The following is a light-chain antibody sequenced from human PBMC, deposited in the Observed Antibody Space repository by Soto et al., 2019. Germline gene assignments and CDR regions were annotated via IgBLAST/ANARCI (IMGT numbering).Light chain of an antibody. CDR2: GAS. V-gene: IGKV3-15*01. CDR3: QQYNNWPGYT. J-gene: IGKJ2*01. Sequence: EIVMTQSPATLSVSPGERATLSCRASQSVSSNLAWYQQKPGQAPRLLIYGASTRATGIPARFSGSRSGTEFTLTISSLQSEYFAVYYSQQYNNWPGYTFGRGTKLGIK. CDR1: QSVSSN.